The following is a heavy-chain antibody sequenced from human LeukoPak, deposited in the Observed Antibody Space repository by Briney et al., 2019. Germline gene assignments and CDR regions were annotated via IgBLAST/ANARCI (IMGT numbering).Heavy chain of an antibody. CDR1: GFTFSSYW. Sequence: GGSLRLSCAASGFTFSSYWMSWVRQAPGKGLEWVAVISYDGSNKYYADSVKGRFTISRDNSKNTLYLQMNSLRAEDTAVYYCARAGVYYDSSGYPNKHWGQGTLVTVSS. J-gene: IGHJ1*01. D-gene: IGHD3-22*01. CDR2: ISYDGSNK. CDR3: ARAGVYYDSSGYPNKH. V-gene: IGHV3-30-3*01.